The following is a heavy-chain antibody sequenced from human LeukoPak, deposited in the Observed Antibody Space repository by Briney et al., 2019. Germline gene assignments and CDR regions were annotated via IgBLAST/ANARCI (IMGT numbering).Heavy chain of an antibody. CDR3: ASHQRWLVEYFQH. J-gene: IGHJ1*01. D-gene: IGHD6-19*01. V-gene: IGHV1-3*01. CDR1: GHTFTTYA. CDR2: INAGNGNT. Sequence: GASVKVSCKASGHTFTTYAMHWVRQAPGQRLEWMGWINAGNGNTKYSQRLQGRVTITRDTSASTAYMELSSLRSDDTAVYYCASHQRWLVEYFQHWGQGTLVTVSS.